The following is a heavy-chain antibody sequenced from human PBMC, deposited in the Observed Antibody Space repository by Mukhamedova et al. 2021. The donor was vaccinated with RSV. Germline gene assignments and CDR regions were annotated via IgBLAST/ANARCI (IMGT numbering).Heavy chain of an antibody. CDR2: GSEK. J-gene: IGHJ4*02. CDR3: ATEGYCSRTSCYYCDN. Sequence: GSEKRYVDSVKDRFTISRDNAKNSLYLQMNGLRVEDTAVYYCATEGYCSRTSCYYCDNWGRGTLVTVSS. V-gene: IGHV3-7*01. D-gene: IGHD2-2*01.